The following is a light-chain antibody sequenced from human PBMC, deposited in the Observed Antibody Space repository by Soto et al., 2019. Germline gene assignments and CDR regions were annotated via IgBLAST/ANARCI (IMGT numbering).Light chain of an antibody. CDR1: SSNIGSNT. J-gene: IGLJ1*01. Sequence: QSVLAQPPSASGTPGQRVTISCSGSSSNIGSNTVNWYQQLPGTAPKLLVYSNHHRPSEVPDRFSGSKSGTSASLAISGLQSEDEADYYCAACDDSLNGYVFGTGTKVTVL. CDR2: SNH. CDR3: AACDDSLNGYV. V-gene: IGLV1-44*01.